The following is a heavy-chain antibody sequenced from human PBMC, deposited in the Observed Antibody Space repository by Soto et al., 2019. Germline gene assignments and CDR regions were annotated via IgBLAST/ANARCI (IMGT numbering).Heavy chain of an antibody. V-gene: IGHV3-30-3*01. Sequence: PGGSLRLSCAASGFTFSSYAMHWVRQAPGKGLEWVAVISYDGSNKYYADSVKGRFTISRDNSKNTLYLQMNSLRAEDTAVYYCARGFGVVNGWGFDYWGQGTLVTVSS. J-gene: IGHJ4*02. CDR2: ISYDGSNK. CDR3: ARGFGVVNGWGFDY. D-gene: IGHD3-3*01. CDR1: GFTFSSYA.